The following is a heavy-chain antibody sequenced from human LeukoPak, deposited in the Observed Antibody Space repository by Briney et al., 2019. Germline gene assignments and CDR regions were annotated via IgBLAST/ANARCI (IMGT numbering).Heavy chain of an antibody. D-gene: IGHD3-10*01. CDR3: AKDRGDRGVDFLDF. V-gene: IGHV3-23*01. CDR2: ISGSGGVT. CDR1: GFTFRNYA. J-gene: IGHJ4*02. Sequence: TGGSLRLSCAASGFTFRNYAMSWVRQAPGMGLEWVLAISGSGGVTYHADSVKGRFTISRDNSKNTLSLQMSSLRAEDTAIYYCAKDRGDRGVDFLDFWGQGTLVTVSS.